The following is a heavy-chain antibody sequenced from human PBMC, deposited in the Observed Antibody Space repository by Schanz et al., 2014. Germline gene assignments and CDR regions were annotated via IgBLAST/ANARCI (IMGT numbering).Heavy chain of an antibody. CDR2: MNPTTGNR. Sequence: QVQLVQSGAEVKKPGASVRVSCKASGYSFTTYDVNWVRQATGQGLEWMGWMNPTTGNRGYAQNFQGRVTMTRHTSISTAYMELSSLRSEDTAVYYCAKVDRTRYYAMDVWGQGTTVTVSS. J-gene: IGHJ6*02. D-gene: IGHD3-9*01. CDR3: AKVDRTRYYAMDV. V-gene: IGHV1-8*01. CDR1: GYSFTTYD.